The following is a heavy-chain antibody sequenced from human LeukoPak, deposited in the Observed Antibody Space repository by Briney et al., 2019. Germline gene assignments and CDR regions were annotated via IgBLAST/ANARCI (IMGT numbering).Heavy chain of an antibody. CDR3: AKLPEDYYDSSGYYFSIAFDI. J-gene: IGHJ3*02. V-gene: IGHV3-21*04. D-gene: IGHD3-22*01. Sequence: GGSLRLSCAASGFTFSSYSMNWVRQAPGKGLEWVSSISSSSSYIYYADSVKGRFTISRDNSKNTLYLQMNSLRAEDTAVYYCAKLPEDYYDSSGYYFSIAFDIWGQGTMVTVSS. CDR1: GFTFSSYS. CDR2: ISSSSSYI.